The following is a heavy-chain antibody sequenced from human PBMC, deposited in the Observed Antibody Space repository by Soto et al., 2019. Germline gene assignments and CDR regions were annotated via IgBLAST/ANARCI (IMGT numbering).Heavy chain of an antibody. V-gene: IGHV4-34*01. J-gene: IGHJ3*02. CDR2: INHSGST. CDR3: ARSLSEGAFDI. CDR1: GGSFSGYD. Sequence: LETLSLTCGVDGGSFSGYDWSWIRQPPGKGLEWIGEINHSGSTNYNPSLKSRVTISVDTSKNQFSLKLSSVTAADTAVYYCARSLSEGAFDIWGQGTMVTVSS.